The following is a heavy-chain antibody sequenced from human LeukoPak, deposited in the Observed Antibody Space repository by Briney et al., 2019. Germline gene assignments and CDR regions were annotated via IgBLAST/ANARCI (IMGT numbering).Heavy chain of an antibody. D-gene: IGHD3-22*01. J-gene: IGHJ4*02. CDR3: ARGGYYDTSGYRPLDY. CDR1: GFTFSSYW. CDR2: IKQDGSEK. V-gene: IGHV3-7*01. Sequence: GGSLRLSCAASGFTFSSYWMSWVRQAPGKGLDWVANIKQDGSEKYYVDSVKGRFTISRDNDKNSLYLQVNSLRAEDTAVYYCARGGYYDTSGYRPLDYWGQGTLVTISS.